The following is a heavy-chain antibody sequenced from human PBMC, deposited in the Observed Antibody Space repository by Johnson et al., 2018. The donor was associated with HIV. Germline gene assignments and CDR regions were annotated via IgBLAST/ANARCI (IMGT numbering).Heavy chain of an antibody. D-gene: IGHD3-22*01. Sequence: VLLVESGGGVVQPGMSLRLSCAASGFTFSSSGMHWVRQAPGKGLEWVAFIRYDGSNKYYADSVKGRLTISRDNSKNTLYLQMNSLTVEDTAVYYCARDPGGRQYYDSSGYFAFDIWGQGTMVTVSS. CDR2: IRYDGSNK. V-gene: IGHV3-33*08. J-gene: IGHJ3*02. CDR1: GFTFSSSG. CDR3: ARDPGGRQYYDSSGYFAFDI.